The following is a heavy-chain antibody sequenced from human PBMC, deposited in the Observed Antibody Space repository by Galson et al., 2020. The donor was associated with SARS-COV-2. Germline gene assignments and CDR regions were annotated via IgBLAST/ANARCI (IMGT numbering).Heavy chain of an antibody. V-gene: IGHV2-70*04. D-gene: IGHD3-22*01. CDR1: GFSLSSSGMR. J-gene: IGHJ4*02. CDR3: ARLTDYHDGSGYYSSYYFDY. CDR2: IDWDEDK. Sequence: SGPTLVKPTQTLTLTCTFSGFSLSSSGMRVSWIRQPPGKALEWLARIDWDEDKFYSTSLKTRLTISKDTSKNQVVLTMTGMDPADTATYYCARLTDYHDGSGYYSSYYFDYWGPGTLVTVSS.